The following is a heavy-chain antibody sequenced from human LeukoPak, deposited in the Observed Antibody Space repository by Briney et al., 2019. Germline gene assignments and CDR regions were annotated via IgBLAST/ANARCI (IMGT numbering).Heavy chain of an antibody. D-gene: IGHD2-2*01. J-gene: IGHJ4*02. Sequence: ASVKVSCKASGYAFPGYYMHWVRQAPGQGLEWMGWINPNSGGTNYAQKFQGRVTMTRDTSLNTAYMELSMVRSDDTAVYYCARDREYPIEFDYWGQGTLVTVSS. CDR2: INPNSGGT. V-gene: IGHV1-2*02. CDR3: ARDREYPIEFDY. CDR1: GYAFPGYY.